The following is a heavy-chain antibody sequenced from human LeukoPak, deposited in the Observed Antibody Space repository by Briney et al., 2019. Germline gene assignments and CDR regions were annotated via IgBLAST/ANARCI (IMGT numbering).Heavy chain of an antibody. D-gene: IGHD3-22*01. V-gene: IGHV1-2*02. Sequence: ASVKVSCKASGYTFTGYYMHWVRQAPGQGLEWMGWINPNSGGTNYAQKFQGRVTMTRDTSISTAYMELSRLRSDDTAVYYCARVTYYYDSSGHSNDYWGQGTLVTVSS. CDR3: ARVTYYYDSSGHSNDY. CDR1: GYTFTGYY. J-gene: IGHJ4*02. CDR2: INPNSGGT.